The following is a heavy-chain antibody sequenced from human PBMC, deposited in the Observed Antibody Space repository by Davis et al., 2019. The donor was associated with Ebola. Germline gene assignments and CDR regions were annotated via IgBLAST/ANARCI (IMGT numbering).Heavy chain of an antibody. J-gene: IGHJ4*02. V-gene: IGHV4-34*01. CDR2: INHSGRT. CDR3: ARRPGSGPFDY. D-gene: IGHD6-19*01. CDR1: GGSISSYS. Sequence: PSETLSLTCTVSGGSISSYSWSWIRQPPGKGLEWIGEINHSGRTNYNPSLKSRVTISVDTSKNQFSLKLSSVTAADTAVYYCARRPGSGPFDYWGQGTLVTVSS.